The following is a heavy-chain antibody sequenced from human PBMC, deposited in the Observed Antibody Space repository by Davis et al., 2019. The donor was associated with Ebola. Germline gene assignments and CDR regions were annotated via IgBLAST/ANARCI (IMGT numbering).Heavy chain of an antibody. J-gene: IGHJ5*02. V-gene: IGHV1-8*01. CDR3: ARDPTYYDILTGYYTYAKYNWFDP. CDR1: GYTFTSYD. CDR2: MNPNSGNT. D-gene: IGHD3-9*01. Sequence: AASVKVSCRASGYTFTSYDINWVRQATGQGLEWMGWMNPNSGNTGYAQKFQGRVTITRDTSASTAYMELSSLRSEDTAVYYCARDPTYYDILTGYYTYAKYNWFDPWGQGTLVTVSS.